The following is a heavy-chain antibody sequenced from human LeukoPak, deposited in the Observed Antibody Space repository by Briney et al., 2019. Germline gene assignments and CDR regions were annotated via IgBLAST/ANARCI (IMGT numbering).Heavy chain of an antibody. D-gene: IGHD4-17*01. V-gene: IGHV3-30*04. CDR1: GFNLTNYA. CDR3: ARDRSTVTTWVDY. CDR2: ISYSGDNT. J-gene: IGHJ4*02. Sequence: GGSLRLSCTASGFNLTNYAMHWVRQAPGKGLEWVTLISYSGDNTYYADSVKGRFTISRDNAKNSLYLQMNSLRAEDTAVYYCARDRSTVTTWVDYWGQGTLVTVSS.